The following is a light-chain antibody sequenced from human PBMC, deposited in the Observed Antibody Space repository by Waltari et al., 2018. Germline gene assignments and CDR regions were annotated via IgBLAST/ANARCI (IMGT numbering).Light chain of an antibody. Sequence: DIQMTQSPSSLSASIGVRVTITCRASQTISHFLNWYQQKPGKAPKLLVYLASNLQSGVPSKFSGRGSGTDFTLTISSLQPDDFATYFCHQTYNSPFTFGPGTKVDVK. V-gene: IGKV1-39*01. CDR2: LAS. CDR1: QTISHF. J-gene: IGKJ3*01. CDR3: HQTYNSPFT.